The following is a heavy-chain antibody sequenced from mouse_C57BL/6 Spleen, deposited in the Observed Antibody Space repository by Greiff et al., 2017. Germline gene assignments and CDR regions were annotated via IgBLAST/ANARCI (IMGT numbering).Heavy chain of an antibody. D-gene: IGHD2-2*01. CDR1: GYTFTSYW. Sequence: QVQLQQSGAELAKPGASVKLSCKASGYTFTSYWMHWVKQRPGQGLEWLGYINPSGGSTKYNQKFKDKATLTADKSSSTAYMQLSSLTYEDSAVYYCASGLRLYFDVWGTETTVTVSS. J-gene: IGHJ1*03. V-gene: IGHV1-7*01. CDR2: INPSGGST. CDR3: ASGLRLYFDV.